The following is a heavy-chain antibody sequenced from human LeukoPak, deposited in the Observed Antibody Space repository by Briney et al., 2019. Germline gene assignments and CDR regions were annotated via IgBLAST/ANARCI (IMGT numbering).Heavy chain of an antibody. D-gene: IGHD7-27*01. J-gene: IGHJ2*01. CDR3: ARAAGDRIGYFDL. CDR1: GFTFSSYG. Sequence: PGGSLRLSCAASGFTFSSYGMHWVRQAPGKGLEWVAVISYDGSNKYYADSVKGRFTISRDNSKNTLYLQMNSLRVEDTAVYYCARAAGDRIGYFDLWGRGTLVTVSS. CDR2: ISYDGSNK. V-gene: IGHV3-30*03.